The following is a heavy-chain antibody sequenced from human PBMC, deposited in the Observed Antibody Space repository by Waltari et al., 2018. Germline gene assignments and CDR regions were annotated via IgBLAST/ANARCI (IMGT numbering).Heavy chain of an antibody. CDR3: ARRGPSYFDY. CDR1: GGSVSSSSYY. CDR2: IYYTEST. Sequence: QLQLQESGPGLVKPSETLSLTCTVSGGSVSSSSYYWGWIRQPPGKGLEYIGTIYYTESTYYNPSLKSRVTISIDSSKNQFSLKVRSVTAADTAVHYCARRGPSYFDYWGQGTLVTVSS. V-gene: IGHV4-39*01. J-gene: IGHJ4*02. D-gene: IGHD5-12*01.